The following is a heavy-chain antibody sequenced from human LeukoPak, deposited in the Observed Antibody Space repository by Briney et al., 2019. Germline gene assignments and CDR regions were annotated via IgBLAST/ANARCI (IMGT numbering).Heavy chain of an antibody. V-gene: IGHV4-39*07. D-gene: IGHD5-24*01. CDR1: GGSISSSSYY. Sequence: SETLFLTCTVSGGSISSSSYYWGWIRQPPGKGLEWIGSIYYSGSTCYNPSLKSRVTISVDTSKNQFSLKLSSVTAADTAVYYCARLDGYRGYWGQGTLLTVSS. CDR2: IYYSGST. CDR3: ARLDGYRGY. J-gene: IGHJ4*02.